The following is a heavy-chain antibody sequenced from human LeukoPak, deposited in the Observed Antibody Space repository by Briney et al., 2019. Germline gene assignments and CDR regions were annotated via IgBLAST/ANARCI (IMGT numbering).Heavy chain of an antibody. J-gene: IGHJ5*02. V-gene: IGHV4-34*01. CDR3: ARSITMVRGVRRVWFDP. Sequence: PSETLSLTCAVYGGSFSGYYWSWIRQPPGKGLEWIGEINHSGSTNYNPSLKSRVTISVDTSKNQFSLKLSSVTAADTAVYYCARSITMVRGVRRVWFDPWGQGTLVTVSS. CDR2: INHSGST. D-gene: IGHD3-10*01. CDR1: GGSFSGYY.